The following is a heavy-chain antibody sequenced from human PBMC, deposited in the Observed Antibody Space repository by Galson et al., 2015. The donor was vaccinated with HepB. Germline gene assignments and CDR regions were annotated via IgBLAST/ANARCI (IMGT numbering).Heavy chain of an antibody. J-gene: IGHJ6*03. CDR2: IYSGGST. Sequence: SLRLSCAASGFTVSSNYMSWVRQAPGKGLEWVSVIYSGGSTYYADSVKGRFTISRDNSKNTLYLQMNSLRAEDTAVYYCASCYYGGCKRYYYYMDVWGKGTTVTVSS. D-gene: IGHD4-23*01. CDR3: ASCYYGGCKRYYYYMDV. V-gene: IGHV3-53*01. CDR1: GFTVSSNY.